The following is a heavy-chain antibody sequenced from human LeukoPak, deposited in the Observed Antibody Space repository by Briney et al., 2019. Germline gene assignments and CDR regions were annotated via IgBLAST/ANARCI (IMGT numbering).Heavy chain of an antibody. D-gene: IGHD2-2*01. J-gene: IGHJ5*02. Sequence: SVKVSCKASGGTFSSYAISWVRQAPGQGLEWMGGIIPIFGTANYAQKFQGRVTITADKSTSTAYMELSSLRSGDTAVYYCASAVPAATWFDPWAREPWSPSPQ. CDR1: GGTFSSYA. CDR3: ASAVPAATWFDP. CDR2: IIPIFGTA. V-gene: IGHV1-69*06.